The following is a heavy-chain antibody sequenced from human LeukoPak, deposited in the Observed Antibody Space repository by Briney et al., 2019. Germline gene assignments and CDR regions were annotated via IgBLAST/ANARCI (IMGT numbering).Heavy chain of an antibody. CDR3: ARHGDGGLHY. CDR1: VGSISGGSYN. D-gene: IGHD2-15*01. CDR2: VYYTGGT. V-gene: IGHV4-39*01. Sequence: SETLSLTCSVSVGSISGGSYNWTWIRQSPGEGLEWIGNVYYTGGTYYKPSLKSRVTISLDTSKNQFSLKLSSVTAADTAVYYCARHGDGGLHYWGQGTLVTVSS. J-gene: IGHJ4*02.